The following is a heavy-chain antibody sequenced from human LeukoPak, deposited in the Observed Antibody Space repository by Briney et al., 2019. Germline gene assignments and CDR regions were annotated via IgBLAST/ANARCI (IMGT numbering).Heavy chain of an antibody. J-gene: IGHJ2*01. CDR2: FDPEDGET. CDR3: ATRLPGIQLWPWNWYFDL. CDR1: GYTLTELS. V-gene: IGHV1-24*01. Sequence: AASVTVSCTVSGYTLTELSMHWVRQAPGKGLEWMGGFDPEDGETIYAQKFQGRVTMTEDTSTDTAYMELSSLRSEDTAVYYCATRLPGIQLWPWNWYFDLWGRGTLVTVSS. D-gene: IGHD5-18*01.